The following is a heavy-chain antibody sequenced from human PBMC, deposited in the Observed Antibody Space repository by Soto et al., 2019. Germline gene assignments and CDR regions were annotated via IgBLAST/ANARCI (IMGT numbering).Heavy chain of an antibody. J-gene: IGHJ2*01. Sequence: EVQLLESGGDLVQPGGSLRLSCADSGFTFSSYAMSWVCQAPGKGLEWVSIITGSGGITYYADSVKGRFTISRDNFKNTLSLQMNSLRAEDTAVYYCARGDSSGWTYWYFDLWGRGTLATVSS. V-gene: IGHV3-23*01. D-gene: IGHD6-19*01. CDR1: GFTFSSYA. CDR3: ARGDSSGWTYWYFDL. CDR2: ITGSGGIT.